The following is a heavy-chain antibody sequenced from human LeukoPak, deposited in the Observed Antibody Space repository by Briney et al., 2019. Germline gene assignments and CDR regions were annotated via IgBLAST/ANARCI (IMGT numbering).Heavy chain of an antibody. V-gene: IGHV1-2*02. CDR1: GGTFSSYA. CDR3: ARDESRSWDNALDV. CDR2: ISLNSGDT. Sequence: ASVKVSCKASGGTFSSYAISWVRQAPGQGLEWMGFISLNSGDTNCAQKFQGRVTMTRDTSISTAHMELTRLMSDDTAMYYCARDESRSWDNALDVWGQGTKVIVS. D-gene: IGHD1-26*01. J-gene: IGHJ3*01.